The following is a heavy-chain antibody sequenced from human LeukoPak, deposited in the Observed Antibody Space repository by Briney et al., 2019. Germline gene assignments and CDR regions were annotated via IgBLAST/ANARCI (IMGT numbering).Heavy chain of an antibody. V-gene: IGHV1-2*02. CDR3: ASSSGSYCGGDCYSPYYYYGMDG. Sequence: ASVKVSCKASGDTFTGYYMHWVRQAPGQGLEWMGWINPNSGGTNYAQKFQGRVTMNRDTSISTAYMELSRLRSDDTAVYYCASSSGSYCGGDCYSPYYYYGMDGWGQGTTVTVSS. D-gene: IGHD2-21*02. J-gene: IGHJ6*02. CDR2: INPNSGGT. CDR1: GDTFTGYY.